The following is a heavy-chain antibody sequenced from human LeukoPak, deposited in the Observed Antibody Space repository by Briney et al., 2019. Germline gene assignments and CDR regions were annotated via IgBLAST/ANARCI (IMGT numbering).Heavy chain of an antibody. J-gene: IGHJ3*02. Sequence: YNPSLKSRVTISVDTSENQFSLKLTSVTAADTAVYYCARAAVTMGNDAFDIWGQGTMVTVSS. D-gene: IGHD4-17*01. CDR3: ARAAVTMGNDAFDI. V-gene: IGHV4-30-4*05.